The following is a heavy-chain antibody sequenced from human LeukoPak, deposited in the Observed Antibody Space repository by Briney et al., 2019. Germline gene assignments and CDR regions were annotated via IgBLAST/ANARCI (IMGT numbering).Heavy chain of an antibody. D-gene: IGHD3-10*01. CDR3: TRLTGYGSEIFDI. V-gene: IGHV3-73*01. CDR2: IRSKANSYAT. CDR1: RFTFSGSA. J-gene: IGHJ3*02. Sequence: SGGSLKLSCAASRFTFSGSAMHWVRQASGKGLEWVGRIRSKANSYATAYAASVKGRFTISRDDSKNTAYLQMNSLKTEDTAVYYCTRLTGYGSEIFDIWGQGTMVTVSS.